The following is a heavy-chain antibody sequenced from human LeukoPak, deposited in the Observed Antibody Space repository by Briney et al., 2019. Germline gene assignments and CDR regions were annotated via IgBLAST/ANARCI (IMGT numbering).Heavy chain of an antibody. J-gene: IGHJ4*02. Sequence: GGSLRLSCAASGFTFSSYGMHWVRQAPGKGLEWVAVISYDGSNKYYADSVKGRFTISRDNSKNTLYLQMNSLRAEDTAVYYCAKDHPLDQSGSYAGTVDYWGQGTLVTVSS. CDR2: ISYDGSNK. V-gene: IGHV3-30*18. CDR3: AKDHPLDQSGSYAGTVDY. CDR1: GFTFSSYG. D-gene: IGHD1-26*01.